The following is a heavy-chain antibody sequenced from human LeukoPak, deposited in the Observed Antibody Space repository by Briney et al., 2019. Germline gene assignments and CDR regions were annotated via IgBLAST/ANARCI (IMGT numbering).Heavy chain of an antibody. J-gene: IGHJ5*02. CDR2: IYYSGST. V-gene: IGHV4-59*12. D-gene: IGHD3-10*01. CDR3: ARDSGTTGEVKFDP. Sequence: SETLSLTCTVSGGSISNYYWSWIRQPPGKELEWIGYIYYSGSTNYNPSLRSRVTMSVDTSKNQLSLRVRSVTAADTGVYYCARDSGTTGEVKFDPWGQGTLVTVSS. CDR1: GGSISNYY.